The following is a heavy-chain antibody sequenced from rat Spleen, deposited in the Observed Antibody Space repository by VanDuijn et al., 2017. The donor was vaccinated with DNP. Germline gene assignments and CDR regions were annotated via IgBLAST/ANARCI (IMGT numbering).Heavy chain of an antibody. J-gene: IGHJ3*01. Sequence: EVQLAESGGGLVQPGRSLKLSCVASGFTFSKYGMAWVRQAPTKGLEWVASISTSGEYTHYRDSVKGRFTISRDNAKNTQYLQMDSMRSEDTATYYGATSSYYGYDYGFAYWGQGTLVTVSS. CDR1: GFTFSKYG. CDR3: ATSSYYGYDYGFAY. CDR2: ISTSGEYT. V-gene: IGHV5S13*01. D-gene: IGHD1-7*01.